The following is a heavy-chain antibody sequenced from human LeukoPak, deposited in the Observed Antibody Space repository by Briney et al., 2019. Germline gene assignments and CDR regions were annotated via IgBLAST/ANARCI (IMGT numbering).Heavy chain of an antibody. CDR1: GYTSTSYA. D-gene: IGHD5-12*01. V-gene: IGHV1-3*01. CDR3: ASFIVATIVDSY. Sequence: ASVKVSCKASGYTSTSYAMHWVRQAPGQRLEWMGWINAGNGNTKYSQKFQGRVTITRDTSASTAYMELSSLRSEDTGVYYCASFIVATIVDSYWGQGTLVTVSS. J-gene: IGHJ4*02. CDR2: INAGNGNT.